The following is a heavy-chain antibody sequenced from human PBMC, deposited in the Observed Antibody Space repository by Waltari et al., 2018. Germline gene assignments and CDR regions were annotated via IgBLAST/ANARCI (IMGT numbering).Heavy chain of an antibody. Sequence: QVQLQESGPGLVKPSQTLSLTCTVSGGSISSGSYYWSWIRQPAGKGLEWIGRIYTSGRTNYNPSLKGRVTISVDTSKNQFSLKLSSVAAADTAVYYCARDRPLHDAFDIWGQGTMVTVSS. CDR1: GGSISSGSYY. CDR3: ARDRPLHDAFDI. CDR2: IYTSGRT. J-gene: IGHJ3*02. V-gene: IGHV4-61*02.